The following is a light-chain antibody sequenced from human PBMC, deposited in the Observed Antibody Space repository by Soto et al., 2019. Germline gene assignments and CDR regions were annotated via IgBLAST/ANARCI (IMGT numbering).Light chain of an antibody. CDR1: TNDVGGYNY. CDR3: NSYTSSTSRPYV. Sequence: QSVLTEPASVSGSPRQSLTISCIGTTNDVGGYNYVFWYQQHPGKDTNLLIFEVSSRPSGVSNRFSGSKSGNTASLTISALQAEDEADDFCNSYTSSTSRPYVFGTGTKVTVL. CDR2: EVS. V-gene: IGLV2-14*01. J-gene: IGLJ1*01.